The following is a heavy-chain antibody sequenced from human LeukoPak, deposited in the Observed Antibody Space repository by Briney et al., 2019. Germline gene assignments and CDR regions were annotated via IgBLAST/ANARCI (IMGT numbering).Heavy chain of an antibody. V-gene: IGHV4-34*01. Sequence: SETLSLTCAVYGGSFSGYYWSWIRQPPGKGLEWIGEINHSGSTNYNPSLKSRVTILVDTSKNQFSLKLSSVTAAGTAVYYCARGSRGYSYDSIWETRFYYFDYWGQGTLVTVSS. CDR1: GGSFSGYY. D-gene: IGHD5-18*01. J-gene: IGHJ4*02. CDR2: INHSGST. CDR3: ARGSRGYSYDSIWETRFYYFDY.